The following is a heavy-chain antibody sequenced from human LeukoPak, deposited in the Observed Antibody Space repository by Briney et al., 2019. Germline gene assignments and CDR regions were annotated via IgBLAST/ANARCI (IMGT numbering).Heavy chain of an antibody. CDR1: GFTFSTYC. CDR2: ICPDGTVT. CDR3: VRDFRSADY. Sequence: GGSLRLSCAASGFTFSTYCMHWVRQAPGKGPMWVSRICPDGTVTNYADSVKARFIISRDNARNTVYLQMNSLRVEDAAVYYCVRDFRSADYWGQGTLVTVSS. V-gene: IGHV3-74*01. J-gene: IGHJ4*02.